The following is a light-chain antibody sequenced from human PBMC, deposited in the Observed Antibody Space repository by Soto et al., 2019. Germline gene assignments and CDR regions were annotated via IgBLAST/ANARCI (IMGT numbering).Light chain of an antibody. J-gene: IGKJ4*01. CDR2: AAS. CDR1: QSISSY. Sequence: EIQMTQKPSSLSASVGDRVTITCRASQSISSYLNWYQQKPGKAPKLLIYAASSLQSGVPSRFSGSGFGTDFTLTITSLQPEDFATYYCQQVESYPSTFGGGTNVDNK. CDR3: QQVESYPST. V-gene: IGKV1-39*01.